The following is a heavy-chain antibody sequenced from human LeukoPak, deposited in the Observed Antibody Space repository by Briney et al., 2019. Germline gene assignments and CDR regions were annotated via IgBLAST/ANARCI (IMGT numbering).Heavy chain of an antibody. J-gene: IGHJ4*02. CDR3: ATSNDAKIAPFDH. V-gene: IGHV4-4*09. CDR1: GVSMSAYQ. Sequence: PSETLSLTCTVSGVSMSAYQWSWVRQSPEKGLEWIGCINTKGETSYNPSLKGRVTTSVDTSKSQFSLRLTSVTAADTAVYYCATSNDAKIAPFDHWGQGAPVTVSS. CDR2: INTKGET. D-gene: IGHD2-21*01.